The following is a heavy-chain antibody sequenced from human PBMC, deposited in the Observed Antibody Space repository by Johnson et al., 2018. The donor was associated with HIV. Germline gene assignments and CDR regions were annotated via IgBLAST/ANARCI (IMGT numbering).Heavy chain of an antibody. J-gene: IGHJ3*02. D-gene: IGHD3-10*01. CDR3: ASPTYYYGSGSYGAFDI. CDR1: GFTVSSNY. V-gene: IGHV3-66*01. Sequence: VQLLESGGGLVQPGGSLRLSCAASGFTVSSNYMSWVRQAPGKGLEWVSVIYSGGSTYYADSVKGRFTISRDNSKNTLYLQMNSLRAEDTAVYYCASPTYYYGSGSYGAFDIWGQGTMVTVSS. CDR2: IYSGGST.